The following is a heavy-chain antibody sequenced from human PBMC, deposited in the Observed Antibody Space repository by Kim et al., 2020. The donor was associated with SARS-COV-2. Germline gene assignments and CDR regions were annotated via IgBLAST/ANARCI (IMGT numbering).Heavy chain of an antibody. CDR3: ARIEAVAGFIDY. J-gene: IGHJ4*02. Sequence: TNHNPSLESRVTISVDPSKNHFSLKLRSVTTAETATYFCARIEAVAGFIDYWGQGTLVTVSS. CDR2: T. V-gene: IGHV4-61*03. D-gene: IGHD6-19*01.